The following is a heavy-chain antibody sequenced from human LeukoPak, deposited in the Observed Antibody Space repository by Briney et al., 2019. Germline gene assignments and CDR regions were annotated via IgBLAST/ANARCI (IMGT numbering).Heavy chain of an antibody. D-gene: IGHD1-1*01. CDR3: ARDGIGWNDDVWGAFDI. CDR2: IYHSGST. CDR1: GYSISSGYY. Sequence: SETLSLTCTVSGYSISSGYYWGWIRQPPGKGLEWIGSIYHSGSTYYNPSLKSRVTISVDTSKNQFSLKLSSVTAADTAVYYCARDGIGWNDDVWGAFDIWGQGTMVTVSS. V-gene: IGHV4-38-2*02. J-gene: IGHJ3*02.